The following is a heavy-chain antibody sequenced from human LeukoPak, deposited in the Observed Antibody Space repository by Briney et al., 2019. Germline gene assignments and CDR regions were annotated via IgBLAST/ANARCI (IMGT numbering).Heavy chain of an antibody. CDR1: GFTFSSYW. CDR3: ASHYYGSGSYFSY. J-gene: IGHJ4*02. CDR2: IKQDGSEK. V-gene: IGHV3-7*01. D-gene: IGHD3-10*01. Sequence: PGGSLRLSCAASGFTFSSYWMNWVRQAPGKGLEWVANIKQDGSEKYYVDSVKGRFTISRDNAKNSLYLQMNSLRAEDTAVYYCASHYYGSGSYFSYWGQGTPVTVSS.